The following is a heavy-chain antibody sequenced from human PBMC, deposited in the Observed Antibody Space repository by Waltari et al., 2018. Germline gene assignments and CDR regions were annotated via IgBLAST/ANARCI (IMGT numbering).Heavy chain of an antibody. V-gene: IGHV1-69*01. Sequence: QVQLVQSGAEVKKPGSSVKVSCKASGDTFTSDGINWVRQAPGQGLEWMGGITPASTARIYAQSFQGRVTITADESTTTAYIEVSSLRSEDTAMYYCARDMRGAYLFPAPFDFWGQGTLVIVSS. J-gene: IGHJ4*02. CDR1: GDTFTSDG. CDR3: ARDMRGAYLFPAPFDF. D-gene: IGHD3-16*01. CDR2: ITPASTAR.